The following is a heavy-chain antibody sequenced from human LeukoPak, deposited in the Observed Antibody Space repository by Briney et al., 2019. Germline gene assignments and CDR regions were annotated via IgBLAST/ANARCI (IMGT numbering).Heavy chain of an antibody. CDR2: INPNSGGT. V-gene: IGHV1-2*02. J-gene: IGHJ5*02. Sequence: ASVKVSCKASGYTFTVYYMHWVRQAPGQGREWMGWINPNSGGTNYTQKFQGRVTITRDTSISTAYMELSRLRSDDTAVYYCARSPRPYYYDSSGRTSNWFDPWGQGTLVTVSS. D-gene: IGHD3-22*01. CDR1: GYTFTVYY. CDR3: ARSPRPYYYDSSGRTSNWFDP.